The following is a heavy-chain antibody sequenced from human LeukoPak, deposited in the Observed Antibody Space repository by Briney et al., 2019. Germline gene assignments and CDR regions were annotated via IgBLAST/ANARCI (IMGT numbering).Heavy chain of an antibody. CDR2: ISYDGSNK. V-gene: IGHV3-30*18. Sequence: GGSLRLSCAASAFTFSSYGMHSVRQAPGKGLEWVAVISYDGSNKYYADSVKGRFTISRDNSKNTLYLQMNSLRAEDTAVYYCAKGYSSGWYWNAFDIWGQGTMVTVSS. CDR1: AFTFSSYG. CDR3: AKGYSSGWYWNAFDI. J-gene: IGHJ3*02. D-gene: IGHD6-19*01.